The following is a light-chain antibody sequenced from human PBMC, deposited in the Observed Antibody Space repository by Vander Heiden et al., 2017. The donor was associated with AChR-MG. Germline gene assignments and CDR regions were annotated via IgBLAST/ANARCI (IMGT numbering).Light chain of an antibody. Sequence: DIVMTQTPLSLSVIPGQPASISCKSSQSLLHSDGKTYLYWYLQRPGQSPQLLIHEVSSRFSGVPDRFSGSASGTDFTLKISRVDAEDVRIYYCRQGMHLLRTFGQGTRVEIK. CDR1: QSLLHSDGKTY. CDR3: RQGMHLLRT. J-gene: IGKJ1*01. CDR2: EVS. V-gene: IGKV2-29*02.